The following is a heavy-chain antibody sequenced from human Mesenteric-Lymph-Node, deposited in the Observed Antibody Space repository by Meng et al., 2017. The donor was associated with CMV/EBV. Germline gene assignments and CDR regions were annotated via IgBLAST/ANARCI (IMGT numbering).Heavy chain of an antibody. CDR1: GGSFSGYY. Sequence: SETLSLTCAVYGGSFSGYYWSWIRQPPGKGLEWIGEINHSGSTYYNPSLKSRVTISVDTSKNQFSLKLSSVTAADTAVYYCARDRMVGATTYYFDYWGQGTLVTVSS. CDR2: INHSGST. CDR3: ARDRMVGATTYYFDY. J-gene: IGHJ4*02. V-gene: IGHV4-34*01. D-gene: IGHD1-26*01.